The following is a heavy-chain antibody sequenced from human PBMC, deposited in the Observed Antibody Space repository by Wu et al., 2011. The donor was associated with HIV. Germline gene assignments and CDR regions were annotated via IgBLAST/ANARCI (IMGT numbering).Heavy chain of an antibody. CDR3: ARGRAQQHAADYYYYGMDV. V-gene: IGHV1-69*05. CDR2: IIPLFGTA. J-gene: IGHJ6*02. CDR1: GATFSSYA. Sequence: QVQLVQSGAEVKKPGSSVKVSCKASGATFSSYAISWVRQAPGQGLEWMGGIIPLFGTANYAQKFQGRVTINTDESTSTAYMELSSLRSEDTAVYYCARGRAQQHAADYYYYGMDVWGQGTTVTVSS. D-gene: IGHD6-13*01.